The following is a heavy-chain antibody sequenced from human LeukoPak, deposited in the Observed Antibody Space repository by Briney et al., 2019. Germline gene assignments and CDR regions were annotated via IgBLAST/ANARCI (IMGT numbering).Heavy chain of an antibody. CDR2: INHSGST. Sequence: SETLSLTCAVYGGSFSGYYWSWIRQPPGKGLEWIGEINHSGSTNYNPSLKNRVTISVDTSKNQFSLKLSSVTAADTAVYYCARASGSYLGWGQGTLVTVSS. D-gene: IGHD1-26*01. V-gene: IGHV4-34*01. CDR1: GGSFSGYY. CDR3: ARASGSYLG. J-gene: IGHJ4*02.